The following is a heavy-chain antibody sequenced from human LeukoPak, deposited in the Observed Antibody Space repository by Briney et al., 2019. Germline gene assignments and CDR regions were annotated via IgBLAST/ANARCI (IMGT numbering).Heavy chain of an antibody. V-gene: IGHV5-51*01. CDR3: ARPYGSGSYPFDY. Sequence: GESLKISCKGSGYSFTIYWIAWVRQMPGKGLEWMGIIYPGDSDVRYSPSFQGQVTISADKSISTAYLQWSSLKASDTAMYYCARPYGSGSYPFDYWGQGTLVTVSS. J-gene: IGHJ4*02. CDR1: GYSFTIYW. D-gene: IGHD3-10*01. CDR2: IYPGDSDV.